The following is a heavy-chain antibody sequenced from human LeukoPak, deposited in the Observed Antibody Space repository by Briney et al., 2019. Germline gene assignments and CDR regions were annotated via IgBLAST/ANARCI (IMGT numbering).Heavy chain of an antibody. CDR2: IYDSGST. D-gene: IGHD1-1*01. V-gene: IGHV4-59*01. CDR1: GGSISSYY. CDR3: ARGAAMAGTTGDYFDY. Sequence: SETLSLTCTVSGGSISSYYWSWIRQPPGKGLEWIGYIYDSGSTNYNPSLKSRVTISVDTSKNQFSLKLSSVTAADTAVYYCARGAAMAGTTGDYFDYWGQGTLVTVSS. J-gene: IGHJ4*02.